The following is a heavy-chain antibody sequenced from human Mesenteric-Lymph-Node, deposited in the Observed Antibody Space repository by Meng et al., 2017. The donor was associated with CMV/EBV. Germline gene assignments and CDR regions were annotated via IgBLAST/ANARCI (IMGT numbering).Heavy chain of an antibody. V-gene: IGHV3-30*04. CDR2: ISYDGRNK. J-gene: IGHJ4*02. D-gene: IGHD2-15*01. CDR3: ARGGCSGGTCYTGISDFDY. Sequence: GEFLKISCSASGFTFSSFVMDWVRQAPGKGLQWVAVISYDGRNKYYADSVKGRFTISRDNSKNTLYLQMNSLRPEDTAVYYCARGGCSGGTCYTGISDFDYWGQGTLVTVSS. CDR1: GFTFSSFV.